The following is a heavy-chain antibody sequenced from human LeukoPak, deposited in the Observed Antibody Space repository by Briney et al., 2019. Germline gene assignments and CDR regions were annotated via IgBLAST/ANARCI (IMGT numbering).Heavy chain of an antibody. Sequence: PGGSLRLSCAASGFTYNNYWMHWVRQTPGKGLVWVSRINSDATSTSYADSVKGRFTISRDRAKNTLYLQMNGLRADDTAVYYCATSLYSGTKLDYWGQGTLVTVSS. D-gene: IGHD1-26*01. CDR2: INSDATST. CDR3: ATSLYSGTKLDY. V-gene: IGHV3-74*01. CDR1: GFTYNNYW. J-gene: IGHJ4*02.